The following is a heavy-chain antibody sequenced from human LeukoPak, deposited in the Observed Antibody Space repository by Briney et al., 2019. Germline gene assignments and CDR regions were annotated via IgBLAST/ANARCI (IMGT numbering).Heavy chain of an antibody. Sequence: SETLSLTCTVSGASISSYHWGWIRQPPGKGLEWIGSFYYSGSTYYNPSLKSRVTISVDTSKNQFSLNLSSVTAADTAVYYCARHPVYWGQGTLVTVSS. V-gene: IGHV4-39*01. CDR3: ARHPVY. J-gene: IGHJ4*02. CDR2: FYYSGST. CDR1: GASISSYH.